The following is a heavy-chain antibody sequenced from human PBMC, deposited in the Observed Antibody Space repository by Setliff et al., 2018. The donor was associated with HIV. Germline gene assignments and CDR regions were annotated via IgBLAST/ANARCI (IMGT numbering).Heavy chain of an antibody. Sequence: PSETLSLTCIVSGGSMDNYYWNWVRQPPGKGLEWIGYIHYSGSTYYNPSLKSPVSMSVDTSKNQFSLNVSSVTAADTAVYYCARASAERSSVRGLGIAFEIWGHGTMVTVSS. CDR3: ARASAERSSVRGLGIAFEI. J-gene: IGHJ3*02. V-gene: IGHV4-59*12. CDR1: GGSMDNYY. CDR2: IHYSGST. D-gene: IGHD3-10*01.